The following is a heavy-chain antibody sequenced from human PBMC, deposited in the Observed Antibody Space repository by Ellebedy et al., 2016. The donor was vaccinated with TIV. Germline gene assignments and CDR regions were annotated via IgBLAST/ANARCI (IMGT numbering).Heavy chain of an antibody. J-gene: IGHJ4*02. CDR3: ARDSITMIEPGYFDY. CDR2: ISYDGSNK. Sequence: GESLKISCAASGFTFSSYAMHWVRQAPGKGLEWVAVISYDGSNKYYADSVKGRFTISRDNSKNTLYLQMNSLRAEDTAVYYCARDSITMIEPGYFDYWGQGTLVTVSS. V-gene: IGHV3-30-3*01. D-gene: IGHD3-22*01. CDR1: GFTFSSYA.